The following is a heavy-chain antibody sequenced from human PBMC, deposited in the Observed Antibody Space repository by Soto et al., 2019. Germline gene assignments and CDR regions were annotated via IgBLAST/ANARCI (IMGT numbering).Heavy chain of an antibody. J-gene: IGHJ4*02. CDR1: GVTFSSYA. Sequence: AASVKVSCKASGVTFSSYAISWVRQAPGQGLEWMGGIIPIFGTANYAQKFQGRVTITADESTSTAYMELSSLRSEDTAVYYCAREGSSWHYFDYWGQGTLVTVSS. V-gene: IGHV1-69*13. D-gene: IGHD6-13*01. CDR2: IIPIFGTA. CDR3: AREGSSWHYFDY.